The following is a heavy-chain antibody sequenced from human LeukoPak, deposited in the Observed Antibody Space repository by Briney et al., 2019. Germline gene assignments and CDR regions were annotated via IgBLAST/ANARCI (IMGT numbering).Heavy chain of an antibody. V-gene: IGHV4-59*11. CDR3: ARDGVESRYYFDY. J-gene: IGHJ4*02. CDR1: GGSISSHY. D-gene: IGHD1-1*01. CDR2: ILYGGSS. Sequence: SETLSLTCTVSGGSISSHYWNWIRQPPGKGMEWIGYILYGGSSNYNPSLKTRVTMSLDTSKNQFSLKLSSVTAADTAVYYCARDGVESRYYFDYWGQGTLVTVSS.